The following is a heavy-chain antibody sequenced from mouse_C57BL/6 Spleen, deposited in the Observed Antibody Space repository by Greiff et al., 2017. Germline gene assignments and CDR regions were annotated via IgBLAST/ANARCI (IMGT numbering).Heavy chain of an antibody. V-gene: IGHV1-72*01. D-gene: IGHD1-1*01. Sequence: QVQLQQPGAELVKPGASVKLSCKASGYTFTSYWMHWVKQRPGRGLEWIGRIDPNSGGTKYNEKFKSKATLTVDKPSSTAYLQLSSLTSEDSAVYYCARSHTTVVAKGFAYWGQGTLVTVSA. CDR1: GYTFTSYW. CDR2: IDPNSGGT. CDR3: ARSHTTVVAKGFAY. J-gene: IGHJ3*01.